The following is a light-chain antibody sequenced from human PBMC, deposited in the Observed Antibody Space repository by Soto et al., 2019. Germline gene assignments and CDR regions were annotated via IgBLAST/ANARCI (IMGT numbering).Light chain of an antibody. J-gene: IGLJ2*01. Sequence: QSVLTQPPSASASLGASVTLTCTLSSGYSNYKVDWYQQRPGKGPRFVMRVGTGGIVGSKGDGIPDRFSVLGSGLNRYLTIKNIQEEDESDYSCGADHGSGSNFVVVFGGGTKLTVL. CDR2: VGTGGIVG. V-gene: IGLV9-49*01. CDR1: SGYSNYK. CDR3: GADHGSGSNFVVV.